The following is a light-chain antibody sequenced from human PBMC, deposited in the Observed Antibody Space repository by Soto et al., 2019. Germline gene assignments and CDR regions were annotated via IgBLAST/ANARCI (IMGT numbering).Light chain of an antibody. CDR2: GNS. CDR3: QSYDSSLSGWV. J-gene: IGLJ3*02. Sequence: QSVLKQPPSVSGAPGPRVTISCTGSSSNIGAGYDVHWYQQLPGTAPKLLIYGNSNRPSGVPDRFSGSKSGTSASLAITGLQAEDEADYYCQSYDSSLSGWVFGGGTKLTVL. V-gene: IGLV1-40*01. CDR1: SSNIGAGYD.